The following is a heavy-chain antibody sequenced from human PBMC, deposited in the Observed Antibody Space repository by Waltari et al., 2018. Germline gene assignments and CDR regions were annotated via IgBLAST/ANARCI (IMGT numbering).Heavy chain of an antibody. D-gene: IGHD3-10*01. CDR1: WSIVGNNY. J-gene: IGHJ6*04. Sequence: EVQVVETGGGLIQPGGSLRLSCAASWSIVGNNYMTWVRQAPGKGLEWVSIMYSSGDTYYAASVEGRFTISRDNSKNTLYLQMNSLRAEDTAVYYCARDPSAPGGDVWGKGTTVTVSS. CDR2: MYSSGDT. V-gene: IGHV3-53*02. CDR3: ARDPSAPGGDV.